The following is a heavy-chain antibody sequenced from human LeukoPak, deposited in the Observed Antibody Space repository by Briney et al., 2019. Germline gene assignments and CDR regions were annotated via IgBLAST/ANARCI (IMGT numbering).Heavy chain of an antibody. D-gene: IGHD3-22*01. CDR3: AREHLYCCDSSGFDY. CDR1: LGSISSISYY. CDR2: IYYRGSP. V-gene: IGHV4-39*02. Sequence: SETLSLTCTVSLGSISSISYYWGWIRQPPGKGLEWMGSIYYRGSPYYNPSLKRRVTISVDMSKNQFSLKLSSVTAADTAVYYCAREHLYCCDSSGFDYWGQGTLVTVSS. J-gene: IGHJ4*02.